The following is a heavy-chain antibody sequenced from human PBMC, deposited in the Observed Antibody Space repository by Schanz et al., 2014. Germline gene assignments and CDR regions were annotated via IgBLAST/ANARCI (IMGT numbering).Heavy chain of an antibody. J-gene: IGHJ4*01. CDR3: TRGGCCGSYRPFYFDL. Sequence: EVQLVESGGGLVQPGRSLRLSCATSGFTFDEYPCWVRQAPGKGLEWVGFIGREVDGGTTEYAASVKGRFTISRDDSQGIAYLQMNSLTPEDTAVYWCTRGGCCGSYRPFYFDLWGQGSRVTVSS. V-gene: IGHV3-49*04. D-gene: IGHD3-16*02. CDR2: IGREVDGGTT. CDR1: GFTFDEYP.